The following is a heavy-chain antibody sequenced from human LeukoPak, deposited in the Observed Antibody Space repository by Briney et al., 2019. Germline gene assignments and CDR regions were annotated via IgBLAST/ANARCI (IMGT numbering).Heavy chain of an antibody. CDR3: ARTWSNWFDP. Sequence: SETLSLTYTVYGGSISSYCWSWIRQPPGRGREWIGYLYYSGSTKYTPSLKSRVPISVDTSKNQFSLKLSSVTAADAAVYYCARTWSNWFDPWGQGTLVTVSS. D-gene: IGHD3-3*01. CDR1: GGSISSYC. CDR2: LYYSGST. V-gene: IGHV4-59*01. J-gene: IGHJ5*02.